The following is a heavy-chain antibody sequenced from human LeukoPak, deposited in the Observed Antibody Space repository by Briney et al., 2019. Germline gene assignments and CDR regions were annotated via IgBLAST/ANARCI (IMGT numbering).Heavy chain of an antibody. CDR2: IYYSGST. J-gene: IGHJ4*02. V-gene: IGHV4-30-4*01. Sequence: PSETLSLTCTVSGGSISSGDYYWSWIRQPPGKGLEWIGYIYYSGSTYYNVSLKSRVTISVDTSKNQFSLKLSSVTAADTAVYYCAREGPDSSGYPFDYWGQGTLVTVSS. D-gene: IGHD3-22*01. CDR1: GGSISSGDYY. CDR3: AREGPDSSGYPFDY.